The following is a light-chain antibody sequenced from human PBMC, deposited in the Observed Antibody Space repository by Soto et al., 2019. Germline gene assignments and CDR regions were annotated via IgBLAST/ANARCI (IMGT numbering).Light chain of an antibody. J-gene: IGLJ2*01. Sequence: QSVLTQPPSVSGAPGQRVTISCTGSSSNVGAGYDVHWYQQLPGTAPKLLIYGNSNRPSGVPDRFSGSKSGTSASLAITGLQAEDEADYYCQSYDSSLSALLAVFGGGTKLTVL. CDR1: SSNVGAGYD. CDR3: QSYDSSLSALLAV. CDR2: GNS. V-gene: IGLV1-40*01.